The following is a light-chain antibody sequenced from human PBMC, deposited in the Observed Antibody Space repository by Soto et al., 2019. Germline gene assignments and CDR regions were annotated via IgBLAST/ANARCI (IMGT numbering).Light chain of an antibody. Sequence: QSVLTQPPSASSTPGQTVTISCSGSTSNIGTFYVYWYQHLPGTAPKLLIYLGDQRASGVSDRFSGSKSGTSASLAINGLRSDDEADYYCSSYAGSSNVFGTGTKVTVL. CDR2: LGD. V-gene: IGLV1-47*02. J-gene: IGLJ1*01. CDR3: SSYAGSSNV. CDR1: TSNIGTFY.